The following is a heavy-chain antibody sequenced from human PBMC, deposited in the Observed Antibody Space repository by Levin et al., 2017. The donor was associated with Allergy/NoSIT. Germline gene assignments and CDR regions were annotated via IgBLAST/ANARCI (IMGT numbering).Heavy chain of an antibody. V-gene: IGHV4-34*01. Sequence: SQTLSLTCAVYGGSFSGYYWSWIRQPPGKGLEWIGEINHSGSTNYNPSLKSRVTISVDTSKNQFSLKLSSVTAADTAVYYCARGHPHKADILTGLRRGFFDYWGQGTLVTVSS. CDR1: GGSFSGYY. D-gene: IGHD3-9*01. J-gene: IGHJ4*02. CDR3: ARGHPHKADILTGLRRGFFDY. CDR2: INHSGST.